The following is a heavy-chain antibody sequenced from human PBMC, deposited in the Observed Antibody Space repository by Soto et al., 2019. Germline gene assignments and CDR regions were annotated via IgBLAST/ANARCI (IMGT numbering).Heavy chain of an antibody. D-gene: IGHD4-17*01. CDR2: NYTSGST. CDR1: VGTISSYY. CDR3: ARVTDYRNWFDP. J-gene: IGHJ5*02. Sequence: QVQLQESGPGLVKPSETLSLTCTVSVGTISSYYWSWIRQPAGKGLEWIGRNYTSGSTNYNPSLKSRVTMSVGTSKNQFSLKLSSVTAADTGVYYCARVTDYRNWFDPWGQGTLVTGSS. V-gene: IGHV4-4*07.